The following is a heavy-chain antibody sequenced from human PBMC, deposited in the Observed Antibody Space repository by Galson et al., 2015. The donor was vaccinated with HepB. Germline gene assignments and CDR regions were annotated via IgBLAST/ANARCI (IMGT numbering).Heavy chain of an antibody. J-gene: IGHJ6*03. Sequence: SLRLSCAASGFTVSSNYMSWVRQAPGKGLEWVSIIYSGGSTYYADSVKGRFTISRDNSKNTLYLQMNSLRAEDTAVYYCARDRHYDHRQYYYYMDVWGKGTTVTVSS. CDR2: IYSGGST. CDR1: GFTVSSNY. CDR3: ARDRHYDHRQYYYYMDV. D-gene: IGHD3-3*01. V-gene: IGHV3-66*01.